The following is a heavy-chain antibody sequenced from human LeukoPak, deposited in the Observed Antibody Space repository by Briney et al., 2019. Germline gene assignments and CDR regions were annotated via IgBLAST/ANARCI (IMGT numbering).Heavy chain of an antibody. CDR2: MFPSGSS. D-gene: IGHD2-2*01. CDR1: GGSFSGYY. Sequence: PSETLSLTCAVYGGSFSGYYWSWIRQPPGRGLEWIGTMFPSGSSQYNLSLKSRVAISADMSKNQFSMKLSSVTAADTAVYYCARRGGIGVVPGATGWGWAMDVWGQGTTVAVSS. CDR3: ARRGGIGVVPGATGWGWAMDV. V-gene: IGHV4-34*12. J-gene: IGHJ6*02.